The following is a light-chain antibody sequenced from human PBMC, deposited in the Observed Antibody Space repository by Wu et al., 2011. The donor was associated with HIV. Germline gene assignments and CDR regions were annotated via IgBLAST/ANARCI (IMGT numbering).Light chain of an antibody. CDR3: QQGDSYPLT. CDR2: GAS. J-gene: IGKJ4*01. V-gene: IGKV1-9*01. Sequence: DNQLTQSPSFLSANIGDRVTIACRASQGITNSLAWFQQKPGKAPKLLLYGASTLQSGVPSGFSGSGSGTEFTLTISSLQPEDCATYYCQQGDSYPLTFGGGPRWR. CDR1: QGITNS.